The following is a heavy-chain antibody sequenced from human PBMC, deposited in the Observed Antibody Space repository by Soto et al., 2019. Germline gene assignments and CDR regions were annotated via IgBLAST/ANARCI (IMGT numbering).Heavy chain of an antibody. J-gene: IGHJ4*02. Sequence: PGGSLRLSCEASGFTFSGFDMHWVRQPTGKGLEWVSSIGTAGDTYYAVSVKGRLTISRDNAKNSLSLQMNNLRAGDMAVYFCAKSQEIGTHFFDSWGQGTQVTVSS. CDR1: GFTFSGFD. V-gene: IGHV3-13*01. CDR3: AKSQEIGTHFFDS. CDR2: IGTAGDT. D-gene: IGHD6-13*01.